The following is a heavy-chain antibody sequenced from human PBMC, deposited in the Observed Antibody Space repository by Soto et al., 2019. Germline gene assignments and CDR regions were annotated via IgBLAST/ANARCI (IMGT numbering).Heavy chain of an antibody. J-gene: IGHJ6*02. D-gene: IGHD2-21*02. CDR3: LKDTAYCINLRYRMVTGLDV. V-gene: IGHV3-30*18. CDR2: ISYDRSNK. Sequence: GGSLRLSCAASGFAFSSYGMHWVRQAPGKGLDWVAVISYDRSNKYYAESVKGRFTISRDNSKNTLYLEMNSLRAEDTAVYYCLKDTAYCINLRYRMVTGLDVWGQGTTVTVSS. CDR1: GFAFSSYG.